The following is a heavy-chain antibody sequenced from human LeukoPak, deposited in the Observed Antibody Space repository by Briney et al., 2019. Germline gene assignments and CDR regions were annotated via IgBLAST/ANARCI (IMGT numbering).Heavy chain of an antibody. CDR3: ASNFRYLDV. D-gene: IGHD3-9*01. Sequence: PGGSLRLSCSVSGFTFSTYNMNWVRQAPGKGLEWVSSITFSSDYIYYADSVKGRFTISRDNAKNSLYLQMNSLRAEDTAVYYCASNFRYLDVWGKGTTVTVSS. CDR1: GFTFSTYN. J-gene: IGHJ6*04. CDR2: ITFSSDYI. V-gene: IGHV3-21*01.